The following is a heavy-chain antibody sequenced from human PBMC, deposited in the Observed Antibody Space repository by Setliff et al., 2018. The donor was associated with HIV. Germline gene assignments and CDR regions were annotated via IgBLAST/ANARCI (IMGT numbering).Heavy chain of an antibody. D-gene: IGHD3-22*01. J-gene: IGHJ4*02. Sequence: GGSLRLSCTASGFTFSDHYMDWVRQAPGKGLEWIGRIRNRANSHTTEYAASLKGRFTISRDDSKNSLYLQMNNLSAEDTAVYYCAFDSRGYFSDPLDSWGQGTPVTVSS. V-gene: IGHV3-72*01. CDR3: AFDSRGYFSDPLDS. CDR2: IRNRANSHTT. CDR1: GFTFSDHY.